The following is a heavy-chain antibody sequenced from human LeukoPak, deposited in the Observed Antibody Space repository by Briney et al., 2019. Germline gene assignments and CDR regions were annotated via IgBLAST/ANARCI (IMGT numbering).Heavy chain of an antibody. V-gene: IGHV3-66*01. CDR2: TYSGDTT. Sequence: PGGSLRLSCAASGFTFSSYEMNWVRQAPGKGLEWVSITYSGDTTYYADSVKGRFIISRDDSKNTLSLQMNDLRAEDTAVYYCAKDGGLLWFGELPRTFYYMDVWGKGTTVTVSS. CDR3: AKDGGLLWFGELPRTFYYMDV. J-gene: IGHJ6*03. D-gene: IGHD3-10*01. CDR1: GFTFSSYE.